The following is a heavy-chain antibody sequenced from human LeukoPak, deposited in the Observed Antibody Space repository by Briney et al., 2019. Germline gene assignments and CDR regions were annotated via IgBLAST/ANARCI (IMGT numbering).Heavy chain of an antibody. Sequence: GGSLRLSCAASGFTFSDYYMSWIRQAPGKGLEWVSYISSSGSTIYYADSVKGRFTISRDNAKNSLYLQMNSLRAEDTAVYYCARDEIDRDYYYYYMDVWGKGTTVTVSS. CDR3: ARDEIDRDYYYYYMDV. V-gene: IGHV3-11*04. J-gene: IGHJ6*03. D-gene: IGHD3-22*01. CDR1: GFTFSDYY. CDR2: ISSSGSTI.